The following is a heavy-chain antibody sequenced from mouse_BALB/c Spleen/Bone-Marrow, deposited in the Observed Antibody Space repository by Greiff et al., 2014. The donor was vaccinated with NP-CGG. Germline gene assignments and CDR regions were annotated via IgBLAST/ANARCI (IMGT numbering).Heavy chain of an antibody. CDR3: ARDGYYVFYAMDY. Sequence: DVHLVESGGGLVQPGGSLKLSCAASGFTFSSYGMSWVRQTPDKRLELVATINSNGGSTYYTDSVKGRFTISRDNAKNTLYLQMSSLKSEVTSMYYCARDGYYVFYAMDYWGQGTSVTVSS. V-gene: IGHV5-6-3*01. J-gene: IGHJ4*01. D-gene: IGHD2-3*01. CDR1: GFTFSSYG. CDR2: INSNGGST.